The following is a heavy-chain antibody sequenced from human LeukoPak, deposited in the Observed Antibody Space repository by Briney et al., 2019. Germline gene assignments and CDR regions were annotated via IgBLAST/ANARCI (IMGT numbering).Heavy chain of an antibody. CDR1: GFTFSTFG. CDR3: AREMTIFVNAFDM. J-gene: IGHJ3*02. D-gene: IGHD3-3*01. CDR2: IWYDGSNT. Sequence: PGGSLRLSCAASGFTFSTFGMHWVRQAPDKGLECVAVIWYDGSNTYYADSVKGRFTISRDNSNDTLFLQMNSLRAEDTAVYYCAREMTIFVNAFDMWGQGTVVTVSS. V-gene: IGHV3-33*01.